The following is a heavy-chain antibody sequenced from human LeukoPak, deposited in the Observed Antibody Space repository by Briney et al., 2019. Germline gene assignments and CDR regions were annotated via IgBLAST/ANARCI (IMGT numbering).Heavy chain of an antibody. CDR3: ARDHEYGDYPDAFDI. D-gene: IGHD4-17*01. CDR2: ISSSSSYI. Sequence: PGGSLRLSCAASGFTFSSYSMNWVRHPPGKGLEWVSSISSSSSYIYYVDSVKGRFTISRDNAKNSLYLQMNSLRAEDTAVYYCARDHEYGDYPDAFDIWGQGTMVTVSS. CDR1: GFTFSSYS. V-gene: IGHV3-21*01. J-gene: IGHJ3*02.